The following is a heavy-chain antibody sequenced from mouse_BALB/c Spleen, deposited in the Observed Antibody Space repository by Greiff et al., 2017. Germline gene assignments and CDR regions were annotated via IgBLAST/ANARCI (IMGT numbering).Heavy chain of an antibody. CDR2: IRLKSNNYAT. CDR1: GFTFSNYW. V-gene: IGHV6-6*02. J-gene: IGHJ3*01. Sequence: DVKLVESGGGLVQPGGSMKLSCVASGFTFSNYWMNWVRQSPEKGLEWVAEIRLKSNNYATHYAESVKGRFTISRDDSKSSVYLQMNNLRAEDTGIYYCTRFLYGYDRCFAYWGQGTLVTVSA. CDR3: TRFLYGYDRCFAY. D-gene: IGHD2-2*01.